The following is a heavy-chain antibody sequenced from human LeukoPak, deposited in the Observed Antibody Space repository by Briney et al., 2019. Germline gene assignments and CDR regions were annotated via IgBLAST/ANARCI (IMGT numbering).Heavy chain of an antibody. CDR3: AGEYCSGGSCRQGFDY. CDR1: GDTFTDYY. V-gene: IGHV1-2*02. J-gene: IGHJ4*02. Sequence: GASVKVSCKASGDTFTDYYMHWVRQAPGQGLEWMGWINPNSGDTNHAQNFQGRVTLTRDTSISTAYMELSSLRSDDSAVYYCAGEYCSGGSCRQGFDYWGQGTLVTVSS. D-gene: IGHD2-15*01. CDR2: INPNSGDT.